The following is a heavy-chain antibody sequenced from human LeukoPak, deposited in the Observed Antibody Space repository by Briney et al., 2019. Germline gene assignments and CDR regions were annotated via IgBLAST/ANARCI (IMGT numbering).Heavy chain of an antibody. Sequence: SETLSLTCAVYGGSFSGYYWSWIRQPPGKGLEWIGEINHSGSTNYNPSLKSRVTISVDTSKNQFSLKLSSVTAADTAAYYCARTSGGSPNLFDYWGQGTLVTVSS. D-gene: IGHD2-15*01. CDR1: GGSFSGYY. J-gene: IGHJ4*02. CDR2: INHSGST. CDR3: ARTSGGSPNLFDY. V-gene: IGHV4-34*01.